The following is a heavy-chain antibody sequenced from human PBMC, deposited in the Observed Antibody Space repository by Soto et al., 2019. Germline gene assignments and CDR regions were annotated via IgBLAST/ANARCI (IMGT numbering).Heavy chain of an antibody. J-gene: IGHJ5*02. D-gene: IGHD3-10*01. CDR3: AKYVVTATMVPTWFDP. CDR1: GFTFSNYA. CDR2: ISGRGDRT. Sequence: GGSLRLSCAASGFTFSNYAMSWVRQAPGKGLEWVSAISGRGDRTYSADSVKGRFTISRDNSKSTVFLHMSNLRADDTAIYYCAKYVVTATMVPTWFDPWGQGTRVTVS. V-gene: IGHV3-23*01.